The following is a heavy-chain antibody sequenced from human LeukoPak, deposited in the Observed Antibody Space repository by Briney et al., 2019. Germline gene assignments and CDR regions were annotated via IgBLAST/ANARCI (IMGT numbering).Heavy chain of an antibody. CDR3: AREGRCGSGSLGY. V-gene: IGHV4-30-4*01. Sequence: SETLSLTCTVSGGSISSGDYYWSWIRQPPGKGLEWIGYIYYSGSTYYNPSLKSRVTISVDTSKNQFSLKLSSVTAADTAVYYCAREGRCGSGSLGYWGQGTLVTVSS. J-gene: IGHJ4*02. D-gene: IGHD3-10*01. CDR1: GGSISSGDYY. CDR2: IYYSGST.